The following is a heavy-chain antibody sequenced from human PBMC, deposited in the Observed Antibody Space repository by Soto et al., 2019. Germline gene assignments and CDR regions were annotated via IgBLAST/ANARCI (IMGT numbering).Heavy chain of an antibody. CDR3: ARSPQPTRGIHWYFDL. D-gene: IGHD2-2*01. J-gene: IGHJ2*01. CDR1: GFTFNIYG. V-gene: IGHV3-30*03. Sequence: QVQLVESGGGVVQPGRSLGLSCAASGFTFNIYGMHWVRQAPVKGLEWVAAISYDGINKYYADSVKGRFTISRDNSKNTLYVQMNSLRAEDTAVYYCARSPQPTRGIHWYFDLWGRGILVSVSS. CDR2: ISYDGINK.